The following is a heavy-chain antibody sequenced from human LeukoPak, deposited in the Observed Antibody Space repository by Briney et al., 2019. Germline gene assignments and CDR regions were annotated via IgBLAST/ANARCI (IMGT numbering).Heavy chain of an antibody. D-gene: IGHD1-26*01. V-gene: IGHV4-59*01. CDR3: ARGLLGATRAFDM. J-gene: IGHJ3*02. CDR1: GGSINNYY. Sequence: SETLSLTCTVAGGSINNYYWSWIRQPPGKGLEWIGYIHYTGSTNYNASLKSRVTISVDTSKNQFSLRLTSVTAADTAIYYCARGLLGATRAFDMWGQGTMVIVSS. CDR2: IHYTGST.